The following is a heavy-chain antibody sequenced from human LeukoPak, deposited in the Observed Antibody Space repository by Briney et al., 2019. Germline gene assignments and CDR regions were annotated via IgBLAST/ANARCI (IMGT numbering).Heavy chain of an antibody. CDR3: ARERGDSGYDFGGRYYYYMDV. V-gene: IGHV3-21*01. D-gene: IGHD5-12*01. Sequence: GGSLRLSCAASGFTFSSYSMNWVRQAPGKGLEWVSSISSSSSYIYYADSVKGRFTISRDNAKNSLYLQMNSLRAEDTAVYYCARERGDSGYDFGGRYYYYMDVWGKGTTVTVPS. CDR2: ISSSSSYI. CDR1: GFTFSSYS. J-gene: IGHJ6*03.